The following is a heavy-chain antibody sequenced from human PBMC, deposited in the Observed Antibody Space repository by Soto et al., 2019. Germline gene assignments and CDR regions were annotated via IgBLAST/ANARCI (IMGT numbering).Heavy chain of an antibody. CDR2: MNPNRGNT. CDR3: AKWDRSVGAFDI. D-gene: IGHD1-26*01. V-gene: IGHV1-8*01. Sequence: QVQLVQSGAEVKKPGASVKVSCKASGYTFTSYDINWVRQATGQGLEWMGWMNPNRGNTGYAQKFQGRGTRTRNTSISTAYMELSSLRSEDTAVYYCAKWDRSVGAFDIWGQGTMVTVSS. CDR1: GYTFTSYD. J-gene: IGHJ3*02.